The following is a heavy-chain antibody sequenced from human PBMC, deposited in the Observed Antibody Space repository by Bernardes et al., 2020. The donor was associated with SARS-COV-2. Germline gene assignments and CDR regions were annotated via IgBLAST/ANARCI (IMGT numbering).Heavy chain of an antibody. D-gene: IGHD4-17*01. CDR3: ATAPTVTTSNWFDP. CDR2: FDPEDGET. CDR1: GYTLTELS. J-gene: IGHJ5*02. Sequence: ASVKDSCKVSGYTLTELSMHWVRQAPGKGLEWMGGFDPEDGETIYAQKFQGRVTMTEDTSTDTAYMELSSLRSEDTAVYYCATAPTVTTSNWFDPWGQGTLVTVSS. V-gene: IGHV1-24*01.